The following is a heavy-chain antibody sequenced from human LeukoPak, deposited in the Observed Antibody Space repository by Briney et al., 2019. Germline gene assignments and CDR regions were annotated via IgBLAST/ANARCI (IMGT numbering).Heavy chain of an antibody. CDR2: ISAYNGNT. CDR3: ARGLGQWPGHYYYGMDV. CDR1: GYTFTSYG. Sequence: ASVKVSCKASGYTFTSYGFSWVRQAPGQGLEWMGWISAYNGNTNYAQKLQGRVTMTTDTSTSTAYMELRSLRSDDTAVYYCARGLGQWPGHYYYGMDVWGQGTTVTVSS. J-gene: IGHJ6*02. V-gene: IGHV1-18*01. D-gene: IGHD6-19*01.